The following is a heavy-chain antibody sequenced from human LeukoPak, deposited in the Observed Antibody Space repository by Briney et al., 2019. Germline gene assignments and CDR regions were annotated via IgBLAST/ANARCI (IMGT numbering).Heavy chain of an antibody. J-gene: IGHJ3*02. CDR2: ISVGGGIT. V-gene: IGHV3-23*01. CDR3: AKNLWFGAPFDI. D-gene: IGHD3-10*01. Sequence: GGSLRLSCAASGFNFSSYGMSWVRQAPGKGLEWVSSISVGGGITYYADSVKGQFTISRDNSKNTLYLQMNSLRADDTAVYYCAKNLWFGAPFDIWGQGTMVTVSS. CDR1: GFNFSSYG.